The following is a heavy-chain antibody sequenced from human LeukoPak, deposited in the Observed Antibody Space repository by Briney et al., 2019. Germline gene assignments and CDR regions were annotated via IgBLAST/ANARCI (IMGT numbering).Heavy chain of an antibody. CDR2: INHSGST. CDR3: ARGGSSGWYVVRWFDP. V-gene: IGHV4-34*01. J-gene: IGHJ5*02. CDR1: GGSFSGYY. Sequence: PSETLSLTCAVYGGSFSGYYWSWIRQPPGKGLEWIGEINHSGSTNYNPSLKSRVTISVDTSKNQFFLKLSSVTAADTAVYYCARGGSSGWYVVRWFDPWGQGTLVTVSS. D-gene: IGHD6-19*01.